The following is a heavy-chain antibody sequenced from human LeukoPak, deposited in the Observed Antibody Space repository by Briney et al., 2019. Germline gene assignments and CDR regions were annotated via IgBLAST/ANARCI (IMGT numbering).Heavy chain of an antibody. J-gene: IGHJ3*02. CDR2: LGSAGDT. CDR1: GFNFNNYD. CDR3: AKDKVLRDGAFDI. Sequence: PGRSLRLSCAASGFNFNNYDMHWVRQAPGKGLEWVSALGSAGDTYYPDSVRGRFTISKETAKNSLYLQMTSLRAEDTAVYYCAKDKVLRDGAFDIWGQGTMVTVSS. V-gene: IGHV3-13*01. D-gene: IGHD3-3*01.